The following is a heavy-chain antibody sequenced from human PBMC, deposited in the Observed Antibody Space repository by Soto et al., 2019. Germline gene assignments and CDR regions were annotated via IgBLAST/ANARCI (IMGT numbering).Heavy chain of an antibody. CDR2: VKSQIDGGTT. V-gene: IGHV3-15*01. Sequence: VQLVESGGGSVHPGGSVRLSCAASGFTFTDAWMNWVRQVPGEGLEWVGHVKSQIDGGTTDSAAALDGRVTISRDDSKNMVYLQMNRLRTDDTAVYYCATGSARFDFWGQGTLVTVSS. D-gene: IGHD6-6*01. CDR3: ATGSARFDF. CDR1: GFTFTDAW. J-gene: IGHJ5*01.